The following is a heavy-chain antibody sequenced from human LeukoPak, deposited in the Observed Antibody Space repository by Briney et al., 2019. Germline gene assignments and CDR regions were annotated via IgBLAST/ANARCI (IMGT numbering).Heavy chain of an antibody. D-gene: IGHD4-23*01. CDR3: ARELPREVTLDY. J-gene: IGHJ4*01. CDR1: EFNFFSYG. V-gene: IGHV3-74*01. Sequence: GGSLRLSCVASEFNFFSYGMQWVRQAPGKGWCGSHVFTDGSTTSYADSVKGRFTISRDNAKNTLYLQMNSLRAEDTAVYYCARELPREVTLDYWGQGTLVTVSP. CDR2: FTDGSTT.